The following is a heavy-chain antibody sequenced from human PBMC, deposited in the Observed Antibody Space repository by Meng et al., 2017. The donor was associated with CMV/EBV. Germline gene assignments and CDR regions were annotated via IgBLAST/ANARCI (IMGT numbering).Heavy chain of an antibody. CDR3: ARQLGQKTYYFDY. CDR2: IYYSGST. CDR1: GGSISSSSYY. Sequence: SETLSLTCTVSGGSISSSSYYWGWIRQPPGKGLEWIGRIYYSGSTYYNPSLKSRVTISVDTSKNQFSLKLSSVTAADTAVYYCARQLGQKTYYFDYWGQGTLVTVSS. V-gene: IGHV4-39*01. J-gene: IGHJ4*02. D-gene: IGHD7-27*01.